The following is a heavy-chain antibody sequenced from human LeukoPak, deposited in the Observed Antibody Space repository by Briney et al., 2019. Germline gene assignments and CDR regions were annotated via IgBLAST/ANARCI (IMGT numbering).Heavy chain of an antibody. CDR3: ARAGGDYIFWGLSSYGMDV. V-gene: IGHV3-7*01. CDR1: DFTFGSYG. Sequence: GGSLNLSCEASDFTFGSYGISWFRQAPGKGLEWVANKKQDGSEKYYVDSVKGRFTISRDNAKNSLYLQMNSLRAEDTAVYYCARAGGDYIFWGLSSYGMDVWGQGTTVTVSS. CDR2: KKQDGSEK. J-gene: IGHJ6*02. D-gene: IGHD4-17*01.